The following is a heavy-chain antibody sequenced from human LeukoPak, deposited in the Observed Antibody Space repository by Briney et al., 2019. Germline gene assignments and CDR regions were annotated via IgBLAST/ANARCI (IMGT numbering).Heavy chain of an antibody. J-gene: IGHJ1*01. CDR3: AKDQGYYGSGSYKEYFQH. V-gene: IGHV3-23*01. CDR1: GFTFSSYA. Sequence: GGSLRLSCAASGFTFSSYAMTWVRQAPGKGLEWVSAISGSGDSTYYADSVKGRFTTSRDNSKNTLYLQMDSLRAEDTAVYYCAKDQGYYGSGSYKEYFQHWGQGTLVTVSS. D-gene: IGHD3-10*01. CDR2: ISGSGDST.